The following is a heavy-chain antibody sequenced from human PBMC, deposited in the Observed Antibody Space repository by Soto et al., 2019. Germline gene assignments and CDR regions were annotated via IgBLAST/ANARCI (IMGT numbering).Heavy chain of an antibody. CDR2: IYYSGST. J-gene: IGHJ5*02. CDR1: GGSISSGDYY. V-gene: IGHV4-30-4*01. D-gene: IGHD2-2*01. Sequence: SETLSLTCTVSGGSISSGDYYWSWIRQPPGKGLEWIGYIYYSGSTYYNPSLKSRVTISVDTSKNQFSLKLSSVTAADTAVYYCARDQVGYCSSTSCYRQIVWFDPWGQGTLVTVSS. CDR3: ARDQVGYCSSTSCYRQIVWFDP.